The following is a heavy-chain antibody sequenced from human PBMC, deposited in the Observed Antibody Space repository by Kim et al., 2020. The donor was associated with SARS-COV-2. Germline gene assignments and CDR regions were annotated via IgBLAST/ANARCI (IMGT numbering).Heavy chain of an antibody. CDR2: IYYSGST. CDR1: GGSISSSSYY. J-gene: IGHJ5*02. Sequence: SETLSLTCTVSGGSISSSSYYWGWIRQPPGKGLEWIGSIYYSGSTYYNPSLKSRVTISVDTSKNQFSLKLSSVTAADTAVYYCAAYSSRTGYHWGQGTLVTVSS. D-gene: IGHD4-4*01. CDR3: AAYSSRTGYH. V-gene: IGHV4-39*01.